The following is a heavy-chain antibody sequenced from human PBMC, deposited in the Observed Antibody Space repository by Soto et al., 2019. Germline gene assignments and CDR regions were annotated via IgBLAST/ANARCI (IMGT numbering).Heavy chain of an antibody. CDR3: AREILSATFFDY. V-gene: IGHV1-18*01. CDR2: ISAYNGDT. CDR1: GYSFISYA. D-gene: IGHD3-16*02. Sequence: QVQLVQSGAEVKKPGASVMVSCKASGYSFISYAITWVRQAPGQGLEWMGWISAYNGDTNYAQKLQGRVTMTTDTTTSTAYLELRSLRSDDTAVYYCAREILSATFFDYWGQGTLVTVSS. J-gene: IGHJ4*02.